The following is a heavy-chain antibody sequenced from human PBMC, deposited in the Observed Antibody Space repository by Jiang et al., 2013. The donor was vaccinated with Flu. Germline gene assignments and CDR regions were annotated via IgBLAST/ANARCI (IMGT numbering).Heavy chain of an antibody. V-gene: IGHV5-51*01. J-gene: IGHJ5*02. Sequence: DTRYSPPSQGQVTISADKSISTAYLQWSSLKASDTAMYYCARLTTTVTTNWFDPWGQGTLATVSS. CDR2: DT. D-gene: IGHD4-17*01. CDR3: ARLTTTVTTNWFDP.